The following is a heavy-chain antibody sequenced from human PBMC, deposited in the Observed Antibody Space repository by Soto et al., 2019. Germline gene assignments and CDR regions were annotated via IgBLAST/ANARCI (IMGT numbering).Heavy chain of an antibody. CDR2: IYYIGGP. D-gene: IGHD4-17*01. CDR3: ARDPYQDYGDPYYYYALDA. Sequence: QVHLQESGPGLVKPSETLSLTCSVSGDSVSNGDYSWSWIRQPPGKGLEWIGYIYYIGGPYYNPSLQSRVTISMDTSKNQVSLNLTSVTAADTAVYFCARDPYQDYGDPYYYYALDAWGPGLTVTVSS. CDR1: GDSVSNGDYS. J-gene: IGHJ6*02. V-gene: IGHV4-30-4*01.